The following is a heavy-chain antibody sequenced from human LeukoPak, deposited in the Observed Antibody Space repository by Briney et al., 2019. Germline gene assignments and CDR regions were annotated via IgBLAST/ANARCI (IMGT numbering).Heavy chain of an antibody. Sequence: SETLSLTCTVSGDSFSSYHWSWLRQPPGKGLEWIGYISSSGSTSYNLSLKSRVTISVDTSKNQFSLRLSSVTAADTAVYYCARVGRGDHTWGSYYCDHWGQGTLVSVS. CDR1: GDSFSSYH. D-gene: IGHD3-16*01. V-gene: IGHV4-59*01. CDR2: ISSSGST. CDR3: ARVGRGDHTWGSYYCDH. J-gene: IGHJ4*02.